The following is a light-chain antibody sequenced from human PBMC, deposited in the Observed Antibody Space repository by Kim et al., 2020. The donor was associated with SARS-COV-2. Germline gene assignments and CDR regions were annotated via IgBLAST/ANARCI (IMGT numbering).Light chain of an antibody. J-gene: IGKJ5*01. CDR1: QSVSSTY. CDR3: RQYGSSTIT. CDR2: GAS. Sequence: IVVTQSPGTLSMSPGERATFSCRVSQSVSSTYLAWYQHKPGQAPRLLFYGASSRATGIPDRFSGSGSGTDFTLTISRLEPEDFAVYYCRQYGSSTITFGQGTRLEIK. V-gene: IGKV3-20*01.